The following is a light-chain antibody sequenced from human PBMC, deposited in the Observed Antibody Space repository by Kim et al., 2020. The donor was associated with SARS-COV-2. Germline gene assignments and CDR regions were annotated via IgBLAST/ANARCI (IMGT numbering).Light chain of an antibody. CDR3: AAWDDSLNGVV. V-gene: IGLV1-44*01. J-gene: IGLJ2*01. Sequence: GQRVTIAGSGSSTNIGSNTVNWYQQLPGTAHKLLIYSNNQRPSGIPDRFSGSKSGASASLAISGLQSEDEADYYCAAWDDSLNGVVFGGGTQLTV. CDR1: STNIGSNT. CDR2: SNN.